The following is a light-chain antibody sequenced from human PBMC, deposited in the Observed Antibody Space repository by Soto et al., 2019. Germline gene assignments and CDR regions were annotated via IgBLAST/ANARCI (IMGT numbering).Light chain of an antibody. CDR1: QSVNTE. CDR2: DAS. J-gene: IGKJ4*02. Sequence: EIVMTQSPATLSVSPGDRATLSCRASQSVNTELAWYQQKVGQAPRLLITDASTRASGIPARFSGSGSGTEFTLTISSLQSEDFATYYCKQYKTWFPSTFGGGTKVEIK. V-gene: IGKV3-15*01. CDR3: KQYKTWFPST.